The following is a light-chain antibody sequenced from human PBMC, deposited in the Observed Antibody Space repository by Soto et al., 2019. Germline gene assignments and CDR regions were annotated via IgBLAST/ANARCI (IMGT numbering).Light chain of an antibody. J-gene: IGLJ2*01. V-gene: IGLV4-69*01. Sequence: QSVLTQSPSASASLGASVKLTCTLSSGHNTYSIAWHQQQPEKGPRFLMKLKSDGSHSRGDGIPDRFSGSSSGAERYLTIYSLQSEDEDDYYCQTWATGIQVFGGGTKRSVL. CDR1: SGHNTYS. CDR3: QTWATGIQV. CDR2: LKSDGSH.